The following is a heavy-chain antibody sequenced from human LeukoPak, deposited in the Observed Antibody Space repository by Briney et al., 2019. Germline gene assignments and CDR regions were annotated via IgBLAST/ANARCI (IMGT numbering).Heavy chain of an antibody. CDR1: GFTFSSYA. CDR2: ISGSGGST. J-gene: IGHJ4*02. V-gene: IGHV3-23*01. CDR3: AKDPDSGSNEGC. Sequence: GGSLRLSCAASGFTFSSYAMSWVRQAPGKGLEWVSAISGSGGSTYYADSVKGRFTISKDNSKNTLYLQMNSLRAEDTAVYYCAKDPDSGSNEGCWGQGTLVTVSS. D-gene: IGHD1-26*01.